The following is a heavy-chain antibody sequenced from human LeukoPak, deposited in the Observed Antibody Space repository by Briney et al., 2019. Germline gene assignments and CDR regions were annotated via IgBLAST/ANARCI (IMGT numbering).Heavy chain of an antibody. V-gene: IGHV3-30*03. CDR3: ARAPGKVVYNYYYYGMDV. D-gene: IGHD3-22*01. CDR1: GFTFSSYG. CDR2: ISYDGSNK. Sequence: PGGSLRLSCAASGFTFSSYGMHWVRQAPGKGLEWVAVISYDGSNKYYADSVKGRFTISRDNAKNSLYLQMNSLRAEDTAVYYCARAPGKVVYNYYYYGMDVWGQGTTVTVSS. J-gene: IGHJ6*02.